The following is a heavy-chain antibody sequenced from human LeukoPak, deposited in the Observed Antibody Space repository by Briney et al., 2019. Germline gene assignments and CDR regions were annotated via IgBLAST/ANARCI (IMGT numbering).Heavy chain of an antibody. CDR3: ASSSGFGEAFDY. CDR2: IYSGGST. Sequence: GGSLRLSCTASGFTFGDYAMSWVRQAPGKGLEWVSVIYSGGSTYYADSVKGRFTISRDNSKNTLYLQMNSLRAEDTAVYYCASSSGFGEAFDYWGQGTLVTVSS. CDR1: GFTFGDYA. D-gene: IGHD6-19*01. V-gene: IGHV3-53*01. J-gene: IGHJ4*02.